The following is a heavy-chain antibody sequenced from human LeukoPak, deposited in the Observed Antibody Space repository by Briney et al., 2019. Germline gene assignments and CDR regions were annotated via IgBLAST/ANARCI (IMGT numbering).Heavy chain of an antibody. V-gene: IGHV3-48*01. Sequence: GGSLRLSCAASGFTFSSYSMNWVRQAPGKGLEWGSYISGSSSTIYYADSVKGRFTISRDNGKNTLYLQMNSLRAEDTAVYYCARGSTYYDSSGQVPFDYWGQGTLVTVSS. CDR3: ARGSTYYDSSGQVPFDY. CDR2: ISGSSSTI. D-gene: IGHD3-22*01. J-gene: IGHJ4*02. CDR1: GFTFSSYS.